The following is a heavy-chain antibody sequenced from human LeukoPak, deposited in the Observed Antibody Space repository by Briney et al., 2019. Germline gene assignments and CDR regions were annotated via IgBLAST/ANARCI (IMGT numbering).Heavy chain of an antibody. V-gene: IGHV1-18*01. CDR2: ISAYNGNT. D-gene: IGHD3-10*01. CDR3: ARGGGLGSYWHNWFDP. Sequence: ASVKVSCRASGYTFTSYGISWVRQAPGQGLEWMGWISAYNGNTNYAQKLQGRVTMTTDTSTSTAYMELRSLRSDDTAVYYCARGGGLGSYWHNWFDPWGQGTLVTVSS. CDR1: GYTFTSYG. J-gene: IGHJ5*02.